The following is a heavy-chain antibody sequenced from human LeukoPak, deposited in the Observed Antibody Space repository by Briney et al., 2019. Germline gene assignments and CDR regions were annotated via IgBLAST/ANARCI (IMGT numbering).Heavy chain of an antibody. CDR1: GGTFSNYA. CDR3: APLPYYYDSSGPVDFDY. CDR2: IIPIFGKA. V-gene: IGHV1-69*13. J-gene: IGHJ4*02. D-gene: IGHD3-22*01. Sequence: SVKVSCKASGGTFSNYAINWVRQAPGQGLEWMGGIIPIFGKANYAQKFQGRVTITADEFTRTAYMELNSLRSEDTAVYYCAPLPYYYDSSGPVDFDYWGQGTLVTVSS.